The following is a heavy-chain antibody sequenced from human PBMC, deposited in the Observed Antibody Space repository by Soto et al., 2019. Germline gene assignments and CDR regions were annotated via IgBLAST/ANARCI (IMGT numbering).Heavy chain of an antibody. D-gene: IGHD4-17*01. CDR3: ARVVDGDYESYFDY. CDR2: IYYSGST. V-gene: IGHV4-30-4*01. J-gene: IGHJ4*02. CDR1: GGSITSDDYY. Sequence: QVQLQESGPGLVKPSQTLSLTCTVSGGSITSDDYYWSWIRQPPGKGLEWIGYIYYSGSTYYNPSLESRVIVSLDTSINQFSLRLSSVTAADTAVYYCARVVDGDYESYFDYWGQGTLVTVSS.